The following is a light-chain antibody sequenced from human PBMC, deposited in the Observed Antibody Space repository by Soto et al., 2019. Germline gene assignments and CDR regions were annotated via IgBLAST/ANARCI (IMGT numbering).Light chain of an antibody. CDR2: GAS. CDR1: QSVSSN. CDR3: QQYNNWPPMST. V-gene: IGKV3-15*01. J-gene: IGKJ2*01. Sequence: EIMMTQSPGTLSVSPGESATLSWRASQSVSSNLAWYQQKPAQAPRLLIYGASTRTTGIPARFSGSESGTEFTLTISSLQSEDVAVYYCQQYNNWPPMSTFGQGTNLEIK.